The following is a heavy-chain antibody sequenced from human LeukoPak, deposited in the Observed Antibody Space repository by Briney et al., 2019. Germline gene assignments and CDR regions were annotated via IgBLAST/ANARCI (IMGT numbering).Heavy chain of an antibody. CDR1: GFTFSSYS. Sequence: GGSLRLSCAASGFTFSSYSMNWVRQAPGKGLEWVSSISSSSSYIYYADPVKGRFTISRDNAKNSLYLQMNSLRAEDTAVYYCARDHPPVYGSSGYYSADAFDIWGQGTMVTVSS. CDR2: ISSSSSYI. D-gene: IGHD3-22*01. CDR3: ARDHPPVYGSSGYYSADAFDI. J-gene: IGHJ3*02. V-gene: IGHV3-21*01.